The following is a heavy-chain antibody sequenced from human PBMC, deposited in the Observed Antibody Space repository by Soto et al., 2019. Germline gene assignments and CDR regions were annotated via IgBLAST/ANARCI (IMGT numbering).Heavy chain of an antibody. CDR1: GGSFSSYY. CDR3: ARGVAAAGQKVSGMDV. Sequence: PSETLSLTCAAYGGSFSSYYWSWIRQPPGKGLEWIGEINHSGSTNYNPSLKSRVTISVDTSKNQFSLKLSSVTAADTAVYFCARGVAAAGQKVSGMDVWGQGTTVTVSS. CDR2: INHSGST. V-gene: IGHV4-34*01. D-gene: IGHD6-13*01. J-gene: IGHJ6*02.